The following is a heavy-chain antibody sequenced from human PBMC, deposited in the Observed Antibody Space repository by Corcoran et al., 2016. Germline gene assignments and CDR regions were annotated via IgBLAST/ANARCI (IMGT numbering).Heavy chain of an antibody. Sequence: QVQLVQSGAEVKKPGASVKVSCKASGYTFTSYGISWVRQAPGQGLEWMGWISAYNGNTNYAQKLQGRVTMTTNTSTSTAYMELRSLRSDDTAVYYCARADCSGGSCYLFDYWGQGTLVTVSS. CDR2: ISAYNGNT. J-gene: IGHJ4*02. D-gene: IGHD2-15*01. CDR3: ARADCSGGSCYLFDY. V-gene: IGHV1-18*01. CDR1: GYTFTSYG.